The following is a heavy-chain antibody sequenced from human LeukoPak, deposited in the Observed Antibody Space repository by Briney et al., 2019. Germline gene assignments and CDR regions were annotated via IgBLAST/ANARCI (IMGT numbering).Heavy chain of an antibody. CDR1: GGSISSYY. J-gene: IGHJ6*03. CDR2: IYYSGST. CDR3: AGADYSSSWSHDYYYMDV. V-gene: IGHV4-59*08. D-gene: IGHD6-13*01. Sequence: PSETLSLTCTVSGGSISSYYWSWIRQPPGKGLEWIGYIYYSGSTNYNPSLKSRVTISVDTSKNQFSLKLSSVTAADTAVYYCAGADYSSSWSHDYYYMDVWGKGTTVTVSS.